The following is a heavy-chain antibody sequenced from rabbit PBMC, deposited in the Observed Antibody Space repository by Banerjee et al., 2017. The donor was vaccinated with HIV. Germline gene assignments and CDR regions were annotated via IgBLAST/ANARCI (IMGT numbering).Heavy chain of an antibody. CDR2: IYTGSSGST. V-gene: IGHV1S45*01. CDR1: GFSFSSSYW. CDR3: AGYGYGYAYYGMDL. J-gene: IGHJ6*01. Sequence: QEQLEESGGDLVKPEGSLTLTCTASGFSFSSSYWICWVRQAPGKGLEWIACIYTGSSGSTYYASWAKGRFTISKTSSTTVTLQMTSLTVADTATYFCAGYGYGYAYYGMDLWGQGTLVTVS. D-gene: IGHD6-1*01.